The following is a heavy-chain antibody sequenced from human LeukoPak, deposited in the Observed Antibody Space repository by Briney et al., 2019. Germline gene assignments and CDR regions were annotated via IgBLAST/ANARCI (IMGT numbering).Heavy chain of an antibody. CDR3: AGGDYHGSESYANY. CDR2: INHSGSI. V-gene: IGHV4-34*01. D-gene: IGHD3-10*01. CDR1: GGSFSGQY. J-gene: IGHJ4*02. Sequence: SETLSLSCAVYGGSFSGQYWGWIRQPPGKGLEWIGEINHSGSISYNASLKSGVTISLDTSKNQFSLNLRSVTAADTAVYYCAGGDYHGSESYANYWGQGTLVIVSS.